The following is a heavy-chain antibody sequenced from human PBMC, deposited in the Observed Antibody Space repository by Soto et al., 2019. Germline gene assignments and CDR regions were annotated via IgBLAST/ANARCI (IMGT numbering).Heavy chain of an antibody. J-gene: IGHJ6*02. V-gene: IGHV1-69*12. CDR3: ARHVPAAGYYYGMDV. CDR1: GVTFSSYA. Sequence: QVQLVQSGAAVKKPGSSVKVSCKASGVTFSSYAISWVRQAPGQGLEWMGGIIPIFGTANYAQEIQVSVTITADESTSTAYMELRSLRSEDTAVYYCARHVPAAGYYYGMDVWGQGTTVTVSS. CDR2: IIPIFGTA. D-gene: IGHD2-2*01.